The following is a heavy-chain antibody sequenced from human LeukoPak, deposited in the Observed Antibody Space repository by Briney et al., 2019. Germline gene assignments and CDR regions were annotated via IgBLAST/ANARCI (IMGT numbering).Heavy chain of an antibody. D-gene: IGHD3-9*01. CDR2: ISSSGSTI. J-gene: IGHJ4*02. V-gene: IGHV3-48*03. Sequence: PGGSLRLSCAASGFTFSSYEMNWVRQAPGKGLEWVSYISSSGSTIYYADSVKGRFTISRDNAKNSLYLQMSSLRAEDTAVYYCARATYDILTGCIGYWGQGTLVTVSS. CDR3: ARATYDILTGCIGY. CDR1: GFTFSSYE.